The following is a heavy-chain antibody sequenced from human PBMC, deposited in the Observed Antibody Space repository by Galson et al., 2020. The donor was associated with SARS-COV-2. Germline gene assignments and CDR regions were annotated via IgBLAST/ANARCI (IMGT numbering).Heavy chain of an antibody. CDR3: AKDGGGWLTSGWYYFDY. Sequence: GESLKISCAASGFTFNNFAITWVRQAPGKGLEWVSTISGSGSNTYYADSVKGRFTISRDNSKNTLYLQVNSLRAEDTAVYYCAKDGGGWLTSGWYYFDYWGQGTLVTVSS. D-gene: IGHD6-19*01. CDR2: ISGSGSNT. V-gene: IGHV3-23*01. J-gene: IGHJ4*02. CDR1: GFTFNNFA.